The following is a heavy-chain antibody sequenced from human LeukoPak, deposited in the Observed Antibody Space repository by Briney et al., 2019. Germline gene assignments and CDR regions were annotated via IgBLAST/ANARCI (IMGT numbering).Heavy chain of an antibody. CDR2: IYYSGIT. V-gene: IGHV4-34*01. CDR3: ARDGWESGDY. D-gene: IGHD1-26*01. Sequence: TSETLSLTCAVYGGSFSGYYWGWIRQAPGKGLEWIGSIYYSGITHYNPSLKSRVAISVDMSTNQFSLRLSSVTAADTAVYYCARDGWESGDYWGQGTLVTVSS. CDR1: GGSFSGYY. J-gene: IGHJ4*02.